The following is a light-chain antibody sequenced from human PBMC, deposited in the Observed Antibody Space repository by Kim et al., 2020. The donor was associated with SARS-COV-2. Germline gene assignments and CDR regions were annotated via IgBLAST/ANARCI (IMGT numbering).Light chain of an antibody. CDR3: QTWGTGTWV. CDR2: LNSDGSH. V-gene: IGLV4-69*01. Sequence: QLVLTQSPSASASLGASVKLTCTLSSGHSSYAIAWHQQQPEKGPRYLMKLNSDGSHSKGDGIPDRFSGSSSGAERYLTISSLQSEDEADYYCQTWGTGTWVFGGGTKLIVL. CDR1: SGHSSYA. J-gene: IGLJ3*02.